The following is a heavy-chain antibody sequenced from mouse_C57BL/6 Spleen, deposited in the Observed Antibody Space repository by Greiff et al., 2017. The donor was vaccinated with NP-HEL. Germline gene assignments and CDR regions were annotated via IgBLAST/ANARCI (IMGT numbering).Heavy chain of an antibody. D-gene: IGHD2-2*01. V-gene: IGHV1-61*01. CDR1: GYTFTSYW. CDR2: IYPSDSET. CDR3: AREATMVTTAPFAY. J-gene: IGHJ3*01. Sequence: VQLQQSGAELVRPGSSVKLSCKASGYTFTSYWMDWVKQRPGQGLEWIGNIYPSDSETHYNQKFKDKATLTVDKSSSTAYMQLSSLTSEDSAVYYCAREATMVTTAPFAYWGQGTLVTVSA.